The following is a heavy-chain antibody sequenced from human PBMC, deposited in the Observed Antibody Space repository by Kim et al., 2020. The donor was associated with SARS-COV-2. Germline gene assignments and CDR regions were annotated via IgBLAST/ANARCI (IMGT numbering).Heavy chain of an antibody. V-gene: IGHV4-31*03. CDR1: GGSISSGGYY. Sequence: SETLSLTCTVSGGSISSGGYYWSWIRQHPGKGLEWIGYIYYSGSTYYNPSLKSRVTISVDTSKNQFSLKLSSVTAADTAVYYCVSIVKGMAYCSGGSCYSSYYYYGMDVWGQGTTVTVSS. D-gene: IGHD2-15*01. CDR2: IYYSGST. J-gene: IGHJ6*02. CDR3: VSIVKGMAYCSGGSCYSSYYYYGMDV.